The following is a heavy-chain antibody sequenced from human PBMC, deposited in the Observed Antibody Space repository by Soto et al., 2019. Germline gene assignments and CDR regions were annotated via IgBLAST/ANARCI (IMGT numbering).Heavy chain of an antibody. CDR1: GGSITDYY. Sequence: SETLSLTCTVSGGSITDYYWSWVRQPPGKGLEWVGYIYDSGSTNYNPSLKSRVTISVDMAKNQFSLRLSSVIAADTAVYYCARGEQNYFRGLTRGNWFDPWGQGTLVTVSS. CDR2: IYDSGST. D-gene: IGHD3-10*01. CDR3: ARGEQNYFRGLTRGNWFDP. J-gene: IGHJ5*02. V-gene: IGHV4-59*01.